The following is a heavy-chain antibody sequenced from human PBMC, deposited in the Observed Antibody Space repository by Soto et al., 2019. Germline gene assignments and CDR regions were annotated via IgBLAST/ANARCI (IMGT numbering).Heavy chain of an antibody. CDR3: AHGPQHSGSYRFDH. CDR2: LYWDDDK. V-gene: IGHV2-5*02. D-gene: IGHD1-26*01. CDR1: GFSLTTDGVG. Sequence: QISLKESGPALVKPTQTLTLTCTFSGFSLTTDGVGVAWFRQPPGKALEWLALLYWDDDKRYSPSLNSRFTIAGDTSKNQVVLTVANMDPVDTATYYCAHGPQHSGSYRFDHWGQGTLVTVSS. J-gene: IGHJ4*02.